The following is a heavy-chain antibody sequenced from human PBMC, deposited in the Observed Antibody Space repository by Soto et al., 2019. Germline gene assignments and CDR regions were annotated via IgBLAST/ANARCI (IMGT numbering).Heavy chain of an antibody. D-gene: IGHD3-3*01. V-gene: IGHV1-8*01. Sequence: GASVKVSCKASGYTFTSYDINWVRQATGQGLEWMGWMNPNSGNTGYAQKLQGRVTMTRNTSISTAYMELSSLRSEDTAVYYCSRVLYYDFWSGPKPDYYYYMDVWGKGTTVTVSS. CDR2: MNPNSGNT. CDR3: SRVLYYDFWSGPKPDYYYYMDV. CDR1: GYTFTSYD. J-gene: IGHJ6*03.